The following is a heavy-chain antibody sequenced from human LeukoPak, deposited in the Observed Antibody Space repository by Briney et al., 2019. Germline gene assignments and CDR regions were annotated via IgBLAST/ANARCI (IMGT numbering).Heavy chain of an antibody. D-gene: IGHD6-13*01. J-gene: IGHJ4*02. Sequence: PSETLSLTCTVSGDSISGSSYYWGWIRQPPGKGLEWIGSIYYSGSTYYNPSLKSRVTISVDTSKNQFSLKLSSVTAADTAVYYCARDAYSSSWYQYYFDYWAREPWSPSPQ. V-gene: IGHV4-39*07. CDR2: IYYSGST. CDR1: GDSISGSSYY. CDR3: ARDAYSSSWYQYYFDY.